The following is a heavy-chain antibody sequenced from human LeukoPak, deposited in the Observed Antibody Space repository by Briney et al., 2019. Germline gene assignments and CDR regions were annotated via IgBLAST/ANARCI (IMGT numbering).Heavy chain of an antibody. J-gene: IGHJ4*02. D-gene: IGHD4-17*01. CDR1: GGSISSYY. Sequence: SETLSLTCTVSGGSISSYYWSWIRQPPGKGLEWIGYIYYSGSTNYNPSLKSRVTISVDTSKNQFSLKLSSVTAADTAVYYCARHLRSGAVDYWGQGTLVTVSS. V-gene: IGHV4-59*08. CDR2: IYYSGST. CDR3: ARHLRSGAVDY.